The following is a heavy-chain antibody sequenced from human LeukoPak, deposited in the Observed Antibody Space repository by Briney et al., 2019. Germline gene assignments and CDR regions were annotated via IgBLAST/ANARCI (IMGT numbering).Heavy chain of an antibody. CDR1: GGSISTYY. Sequence: ETLSLTCTASGGSISTYYWSWVRQAPGKGLEWVANIKQDGSEKYYVDSVKGRFTISRDSAKNSLYLQVNSLRAEDTAVYYCASTTISPVGGMDVWGQGTTVTVSS. V-gene: IGHV3-7*05. CDR3: ASTTISPVGGMDV. D-gene: IGHD2/OR15-2a*01. CDR2: IKQDGSEK. J-gene: IGHJ6*02.